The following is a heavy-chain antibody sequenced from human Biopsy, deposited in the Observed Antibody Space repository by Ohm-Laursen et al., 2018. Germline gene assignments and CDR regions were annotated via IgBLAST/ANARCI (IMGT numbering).Heavy chain of an antibody. V-gene: IGHV4-59*11. CDR2: VYYNGIT. Sequence: SDTLSLTCAVTYGSISGHFWSWIRQAPGKGLEWIGYVYYNGITNYNPSLKSRVTMSVDTSKNKFSLRVSSVTAADTAVYYCARDRDRRGWFDPWGQGTLVTVSS. D-gene: IGHD1-14*01. J-gene: IGHJ5*02. CDR1: YGSISGHF. CDR3: ARDRDRRGWFDP.